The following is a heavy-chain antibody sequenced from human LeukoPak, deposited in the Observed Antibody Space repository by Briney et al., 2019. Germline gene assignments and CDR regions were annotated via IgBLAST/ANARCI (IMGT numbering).Heavy chain of an antibody. D-gene: IGHD1-26*01. Sequence: PPETLSLTCTVSGGSLTTHYWAWIRQPPGKGLEWIGFVSKTGDTNYNPSLKSRVTISRDTSTNTFSLNLRSLTAADTAVYFCARRGAPSKFYYFDSWGQGTLITVSS. CDR3: ARRGAPSKFYYFDS. J-gene: IGHJ4*02. CDR1: GGSLTTHY. V-gene: IGHV4-59*08. CDR2: VSKTGDT.